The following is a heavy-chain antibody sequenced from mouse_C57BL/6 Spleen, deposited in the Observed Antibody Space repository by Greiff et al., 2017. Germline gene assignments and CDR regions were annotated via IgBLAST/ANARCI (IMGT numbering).Heavy chain of an antibody. V-gene: IGHV1-69*01. J-gene: IGHJ4*01. D-gene: IGHD2-3*01. CDR2: IDPSDSYT. Sequence: QVQLQQPGAELVMPGASVKLSCKASGYTFTSYWMHWVKQRPGQGLEWIGEIDPSDSYTNYNQKFKGKSTLTVDKSSSTAYMQLSSLPSEVSAVYYCARWLLRDYARDYWGQGTSVTVSS. CDR1: GYTFTSYW. CDR3: ARWLLRDYARDY.